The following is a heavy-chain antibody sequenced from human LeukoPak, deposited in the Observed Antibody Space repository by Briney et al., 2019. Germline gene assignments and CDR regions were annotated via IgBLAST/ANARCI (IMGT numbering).Heavy chain of an antibody. CDR1: GGSISSYY. J-gene: IGHJ4*02. CDR2: IYYSGST. D-gene: IGHD2-21*01. V-gene: IGHV4-59*12. CDR3: ARCGGARDAFDI. Sequence: SETLSLTCTVSGGSISSYYWSWIRQPPGKGLEWIGYIYYSGSTYYNPSLKSRVTISVDRSKNQFSLKLSSVTAADTAVYYCARCGGARDAFDIWGQGTLVTVSS.